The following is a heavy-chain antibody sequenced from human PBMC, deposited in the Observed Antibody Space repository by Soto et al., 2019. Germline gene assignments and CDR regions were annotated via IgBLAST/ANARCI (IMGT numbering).Heavy chain of an antibody. CDR3: ASSIRYSSSWYDRGFDP. D-gene: IGHD6-13*01. J-gene: IGHJ5*02. CDR2: MNPNSGNT. CDR1: GYTFTSYD. Sequence: GASVKVSCKASGYTFTSYDINWVRQATRQGLEWMGWMNPNSGNTGYAQKFQGRVTMTRNTSISTAYMELSSLRSEDTAVYYCASSIRYSSSWYDRGFDPWGQGTLVTVSS. V-gene: IGHV1-8*01.